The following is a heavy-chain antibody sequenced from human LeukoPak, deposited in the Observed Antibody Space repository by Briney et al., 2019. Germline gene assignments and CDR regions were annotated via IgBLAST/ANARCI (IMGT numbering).Heavy chain of an antibody. Sequence: SGGSLRLSCAASGFTFSSYAMSWVRQAPGKGLEWVSAISGSGGSTYYADSVKGRFTISRDNSKNTLYLQMNSLRAEDTAVYYCAKDSSSIAAAGTSFDYWGQGTLVTVSS. D-gene: IGHD6-13*01. J-gene: IGHJ4*02. CDR2: ISGSGGST. V-gene: IGHV3-23*01. CDR1: GFTFSSYA. CDR3: AKDSSSIAAAGTSFDY.